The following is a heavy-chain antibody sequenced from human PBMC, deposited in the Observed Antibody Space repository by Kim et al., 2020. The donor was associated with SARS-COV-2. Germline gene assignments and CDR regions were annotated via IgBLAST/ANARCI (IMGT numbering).Heavy chain of an antibody. CDR3: AREYNYNFHYDY. J-gene: IGHJ4*02. Sequence: GGSLRLSCAASGFMFSNFAMSWVRQAPGKGLEWVSVISAGSERTDFAVSVKGRFTISRDNSKNILSLQMTSLRADDTAVYYCAREYNYNFHYDYWGQGTLVTVSS. D-gene: IGHD1-1*01. V-gene: IGHV3-23*01. CDR1: GFMFSNFA. CDR2: ISAGSERT.